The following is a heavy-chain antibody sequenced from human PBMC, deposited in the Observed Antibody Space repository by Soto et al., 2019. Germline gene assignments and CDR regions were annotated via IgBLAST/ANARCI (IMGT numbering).Heavy chain of an antibody. CDR1: GFTFSNYW. Sequence: PVGSLRLSCGASGFTFSNYWMHWVRQAPGEGLVWVSRISGDGSFTRFADSVKGRFTISRDNAKNTMSLQMNSLRVDDTAVYYCARVGGGAGNFDYWGQGTLVTVSS. D-gene: IGHD2-21*01. V-gene: IGHV3-74*01. CDR3: ARVGGGAGNFDY. J-gene: IGHJ4*02. CDR2: ISGDGSFT.